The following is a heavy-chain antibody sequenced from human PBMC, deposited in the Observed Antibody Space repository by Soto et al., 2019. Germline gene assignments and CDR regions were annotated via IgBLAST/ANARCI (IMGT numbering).Heavy chain of an antibody. V-gene: IGHV3-9*01. CDR2: ISWNSGNV. D-gene: IGHD3-22*01. J-gene: IGHJ6*02. CDR1: GFIFNNYA. CDR3: AKDTGHSSGYYYYHYYGMDV. Sequence: GGSLLLSCASSGFIFNNYAMHWVRQAPGKGLESVSGISWNSGNVVYADSVKGRFTISRDNAENSLYLQMNSLRPEDTALYYCAKDTGHSSGYYYYHYYGMDVWGQGTPVTVSS.